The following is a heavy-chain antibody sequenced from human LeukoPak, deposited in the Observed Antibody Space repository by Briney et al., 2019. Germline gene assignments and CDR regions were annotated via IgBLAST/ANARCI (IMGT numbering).Heavy chain of an antibody. J-gene: IGHJ6*03. CDR3: ARGGGISHYYYMDV. CDR2: IYYSGST. CDR1: GGSISSSSYY. V-gene: IGHV4-39*07. Sequence: SETLSLTCTVSGGSISSSSYYWGWIRQPPGKGLEWIGSIYYSGSTYYNPSLKSRVTISVDTSKNQFSLKLSSVTAADTAVYYCARGGGISHYYYMDVWGKGTTVTISS. D-gene: IGHD6-13*01.